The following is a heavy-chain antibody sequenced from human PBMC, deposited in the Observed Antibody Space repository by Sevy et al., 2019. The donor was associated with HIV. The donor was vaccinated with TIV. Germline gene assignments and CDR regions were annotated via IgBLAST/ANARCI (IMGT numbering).Heavy chain of an antibody. J-gene: IGHJ6*02. CDR2: ISYTSTTI. CDR1: VFTFNTYN. CDR3: ASSDATSRFGYYYFAMDF. Sequence: GGSLRLSCAVSVFTFNTYNMNWVRQAPGKGLEWVSYISYTSTTIYYADSVRDRFTISRDNAKNTLYLQMNSLRDEDTAVYYCASSDATSRFGYYYFAMDFWGQGTSVTVSS. D-gene: IGHD3-22*01. V-gene: IGHV3-48*02.